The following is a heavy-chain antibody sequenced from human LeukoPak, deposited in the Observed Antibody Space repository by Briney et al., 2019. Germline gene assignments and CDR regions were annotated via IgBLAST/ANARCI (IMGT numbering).Heavy chain of an antibody. CDR1: GGSFSGYY. CDR2: INHSGST. CDR3: ARHRCSGGSCYPMNWFDP. D-gene: IGHD2-15*01. Sequence: SETLSLTCAVYGGSFSGYYWSWIRQPPGKGLEWIGEINHSGSTNYNPSLKSRVTISVDTSKNQCSLKLSSVTAADTAVYYCARHRCSGGSCYPMNWFDPWGQGTLVTVSS. J-gene: IGHJ5*02. V-gene: IGHV4-34*01.